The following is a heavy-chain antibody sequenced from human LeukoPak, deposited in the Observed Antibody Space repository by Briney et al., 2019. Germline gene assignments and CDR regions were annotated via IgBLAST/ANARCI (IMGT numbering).Heavy chain of an antibody. V-gene: IGHV3-30-3*01. CDR1: GFTFSSYA. CDR3: ARAGGIDYYYYGMDV. Sequence: GRSLRLSCAASGFTFSSYAMHWVRQAPGKGLEWVAVISYDGSNKYYADSVKGRFTISRDNSKNTLYRQMNSLRAEDTAVYYCARAGGIDYYYYGMDVWGQGTTVTVSS. CDR2: ISYDGSNK. J-gene: IGHJ6*02.